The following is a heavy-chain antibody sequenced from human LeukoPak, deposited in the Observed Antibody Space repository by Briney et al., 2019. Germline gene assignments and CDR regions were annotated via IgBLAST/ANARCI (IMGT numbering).Heavy chain of an antibody. CDR3: ARALHYDFWSGYYGFDY. V-gene: IGHV1-69*13. CDR1: GGTFSSYA. D-gene: IGHD3-3*01. J-gene: IGHJ4*02. Sequence: SVKVSCKASGGTFSSYAISWVRQAPGQGLEWMGGIIPIFGTANYAQKFQGRVTITADESTSTAYMELSSLGSEDTAVYYCARALHYDFWSGYYGFDYWGQGTLVTVSS. CDR2: IIPIFGTA.